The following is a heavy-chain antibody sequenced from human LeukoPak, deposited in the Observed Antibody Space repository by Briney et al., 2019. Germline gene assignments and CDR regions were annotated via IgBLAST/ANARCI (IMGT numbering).Heavy chain of an antibody. CDR1: GFTFSTYE. D-gene: IGHD6-13*01. CDR2: ISSSGSTI. Sequence: PGGSLRLSCAASGFTFSTYEMNWVRQAPGKGVEWVSYISSSGSTIYYADSVKGRFTISRDNSKNTLYLQMNSLRAEDTAVYYCAKDNSHSSSIYYYYYYYMDVWGKGTTVTISS. V-gene: IGHV3-48*03. J-gene: IGHJ6*03. CDR3: AKDNSHSSSIYYYYYYYMDV.